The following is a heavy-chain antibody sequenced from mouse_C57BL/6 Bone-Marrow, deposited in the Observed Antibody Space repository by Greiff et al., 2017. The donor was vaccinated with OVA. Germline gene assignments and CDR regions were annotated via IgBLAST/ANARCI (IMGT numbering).Heavy chain of an antibody. J-gene: IGHJ2*01. V-gene: IGHV1-67*01. CDR3: ARSYDCYLYYLDY. CDR1: GYTFPDYA. D-gene: IGHD2-3*01. Sequence: VQLQQSGPELARPGVSVKISCKGSGYTFPDYAMHWVKQSHAKSLEWIGVISTYYVDASYNQKFKDKATLTVDKSSSTAYMELARLTSEDSSDYYGARSYDCYLYYLDYWGQGTTLTVSS. CDR2: ISTYYVDA.